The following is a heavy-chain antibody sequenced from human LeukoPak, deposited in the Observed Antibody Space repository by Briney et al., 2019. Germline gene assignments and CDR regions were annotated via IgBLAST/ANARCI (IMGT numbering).Heavy chain of an antibody. D-gene: IGHD1-26*01. V-gene: IGHV3-33*01. Sequence: PGRSLRLSCAASGFTFSSYGMHWVRQAPGKGLEWVALIWFDGSNKYYADSVKGRFTISRDNSKNTLYLQMNSLRAEDTAVYYCARGIVGATLPDAFDIWGQGTMVTVSS. J-gene: IGHJ3*02. CDR1: GFTFSSYG. CDR2: IWFDGSNK. CDR3: ARGIVGATLPDAFDI.